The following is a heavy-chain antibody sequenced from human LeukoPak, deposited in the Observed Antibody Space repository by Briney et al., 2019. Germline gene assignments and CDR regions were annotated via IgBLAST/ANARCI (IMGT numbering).Heavy chain of an antibody. D-gene: IGHD1-26*01. J-gene: IGHJ4*02. CDR3: ARLMVGQAGVGATHFDY. V-gene: IGHV3-30*02. CDR2: IRHDGTEK. Sequence: PGGSLRLSCAASGFTVSDNYMSWVRQAPGKGLEWLTFIRHDGTEKYYADSVKGRFTISRDNSRNTLYLQVNSLGPDDTAVYYCARLMVGQAGVGATHFDYWGQGTLVSVSS. CDR1: GFTVSDNY.